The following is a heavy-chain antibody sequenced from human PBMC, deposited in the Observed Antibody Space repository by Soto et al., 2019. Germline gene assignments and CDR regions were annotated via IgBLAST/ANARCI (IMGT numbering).Heavy chain of an antibody. Sequence: ASVKVSCKASGYTFTSYYMHWVRQAPGQWLEWMGIINPSGGSTSYAQKFQGRVTMTRDTSTSTVYMELISLRSEDTAVYYCARGVLMVYAPNWFDPWGQGTLVTVSS. D-gene: IGHD2-8*01. V-gene: IGHV1-46*01. J-gene: IGHJ5*02. CDR2: INPSGGST. CDR3: ARGVLMVYAPNWFDP. CDR1: GYTFTSYY.